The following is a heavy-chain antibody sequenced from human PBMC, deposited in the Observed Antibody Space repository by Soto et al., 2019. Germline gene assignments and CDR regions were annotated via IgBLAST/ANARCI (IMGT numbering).Heavy chain of an antibody. V-gene: IGHV4-34*01. D-gene: IGHD6-13*01. J-gene: IGHJ4*02. CDR1: GGSFSDYY. CDR3: ARGRRGYSSSWYDY. Sequence: QVQLQQWGAGLLKPSETLSLTCAVYGGSFSDYYWNWIRQPPGKGLEWIGEINHSGSTTYNPSLKSRVTISLYTSKNQFSLNLSSVTAADTAVYYCARGRRGYSSSWYDYWGQGTLVTVSS. CDR2: INHSGST.